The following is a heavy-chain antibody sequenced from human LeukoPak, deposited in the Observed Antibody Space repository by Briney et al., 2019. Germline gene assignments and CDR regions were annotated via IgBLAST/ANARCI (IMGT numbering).Heavy chain of an antibody. CDR2: IRYDGSNK. CDR1: GFTFSSYG. J-gene: IGHJ6*02. V-gene: IGHV3-30*02. D-gene: IGHD4-17*01. CDR3: AKTAHPTTVTTVTYYYYGMDV. Sequence: PGGSLRLSCAASGFTFSSYGMHWVRQAPGKGLEWVAFIRYDGSNKYYADSVKGRFTISRDNSKNTLYLQMNSLRAEDTAVYYCAKTAHPTTVTTVTYYYYGMDVWGQGTTVTVSS.